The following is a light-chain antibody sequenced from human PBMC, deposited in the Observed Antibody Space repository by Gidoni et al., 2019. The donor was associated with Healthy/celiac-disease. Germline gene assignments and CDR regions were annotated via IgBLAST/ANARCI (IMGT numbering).Light chain of an antibody. Sequence: SYELTQPPSVSLSPGQTASITCSGDKLGDKYASWYQQKPGQSPVLVIYQDSKRPSGIPERFSGSNSGNTATLTISGTQAMDEADYYCQAWDSSTADVVFGGGTKLTVL. J-gene: IGLJ2*01. V-gene: IGLV3-1*01. CDR2: QDS. CDR1: KLGDKY. CDR3: QAWDSSTADVV.